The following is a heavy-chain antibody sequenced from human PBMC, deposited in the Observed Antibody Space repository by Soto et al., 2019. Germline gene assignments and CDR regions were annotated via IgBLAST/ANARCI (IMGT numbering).Heavy chain of an antibody. D-gene: IGHD1-26*01. Sequence: PSETLSLTCTVSGGSISSYYWSWILQPPGKGLEWIGYIYYSGNTNYNPSLKIRVTISVDTSKNQISLKLSSVPAADTAVYFCAGRLVGATTPLVYWGQGTLVTVSS. V-gene: IGHV4-59*01. CDR1: GGSISSYY. CDR3: AGRLVGATTPLVY. J-gene: IGHJ4*02. CDR2: IYYSGNT.